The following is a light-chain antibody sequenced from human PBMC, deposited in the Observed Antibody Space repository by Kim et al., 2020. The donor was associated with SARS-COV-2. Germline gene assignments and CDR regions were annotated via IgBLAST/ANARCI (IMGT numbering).Light chain of an antibody. CDR1: QSINNN. J-gene: IGKJ5*01. CDR2: DAS. V-gene: IGKV3-15*01. CDR3: QQYNNWPIT. Sequence: EIVMTQSPATLSVSPGERATLSCRASQSINNNLAWYQQNPGQAPRLLIYDASTRATGIPARFSGSGSGSEFTLTISSLQSEDFAVYHCQQYNNWPITLGQGTRLEIK.